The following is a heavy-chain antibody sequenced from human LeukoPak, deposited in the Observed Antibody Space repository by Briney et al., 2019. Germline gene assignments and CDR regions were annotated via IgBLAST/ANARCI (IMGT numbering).Heavy chain of an antibody. CDR3: ARSTYYYDSSGGGLFDY. D-gene: IGHD3-22*01. Sequence: GGSLRLSCAASGFTFSTYSMNWVRRAPGKGLEWVSSISSSNSYIYYADSVKGRFTISRDNAKNSLYLQMNSLRAEDTAVYYCARSTYYYDSSGGGLFDYWGQGTLVTVSS. CDR2: ISSSNSYI. CDR1: GFTFSTYS. J-gene: IGHJ4*02. V-gene: IGHV3-21*01.